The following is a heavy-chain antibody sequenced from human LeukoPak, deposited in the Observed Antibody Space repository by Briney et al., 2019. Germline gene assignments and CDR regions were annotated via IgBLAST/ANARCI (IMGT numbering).Heavy chain of an antibody. D-gene: IGHD3-10*01. V-gene: IGHV3-23*01. CDR3: AHPIRRGFGESDY. J-gene: IGHJ4*02. CDR1: GFTFSSYA. CDR2: ISGSGDNT. Sequence: GGSLRLSCAASGFTFSSYAMSWVRQAPGKGLEWVSTISGSGDNTYYADSVKGRFTISRDNSKNTLYLQMNSLRAEDTAVYYCAHPIRRGFGESDYWGQGTLVTVSS.